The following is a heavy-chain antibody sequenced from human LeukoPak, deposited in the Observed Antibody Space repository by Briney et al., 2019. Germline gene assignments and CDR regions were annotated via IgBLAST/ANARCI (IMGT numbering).Heavy chain of an antibody. CDR3: ARGGSRWLVPAIDY. CDR1: GFTFSSYW. Sequence: GGSLRLSCAASGFTFSSYWMHWVRQAPGKGLVWVSRINSDGSSTSYADSVKGRFTISRDNAKNTLYLQMNSLRAEDTAVYYSARGGSRWLVPAIDYWGQGTLVPSPQ. CDR2: INSDGSST. D-gene: IGHD6-19*01. V-gene: IGHV3-74*01. J-gene: IGHJ4*02.